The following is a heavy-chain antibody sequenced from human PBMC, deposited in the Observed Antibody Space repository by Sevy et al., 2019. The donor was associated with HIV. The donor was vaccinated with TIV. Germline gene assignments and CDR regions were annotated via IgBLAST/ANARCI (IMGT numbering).Heavy chain of an antibody. Sequence: GGSLRLSCTASGFTLSSYAMNWVRQAPGKGLEWVSSIFGDGDITYYAYSVKGRFTISRDKSKNTLYLQMHSLRAEDTAVYYCAGGRYYSSGSFDAFDIWGQGTMVTVSS. CDR3: AGGRYYSSGSFDAFDI. CDR1: GFTLSSYA. V-gene: IGHV3-23*01. J-gene: IGHJ3*02. D-gene: IGHD3-22*01. CDR2: IFGDGDIT.